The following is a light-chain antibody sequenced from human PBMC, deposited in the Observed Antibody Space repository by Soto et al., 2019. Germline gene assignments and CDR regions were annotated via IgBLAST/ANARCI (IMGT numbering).Light chain of an antibody. CDR2: AAS. Sequence: EPVMTQSPVTQSVSPGDTAILSCRASQRVSNHFAWYQQKPGQAPRLLIYAASTRAAGVPVRFSGSGSETEFTLTIRSLQSEDFALYYCHQYNNWPWTFGQGTKVDIK. CDR1: QRVSNH. V-gene: IGKV3-15*01. J-gene: IGKJ1*01. CDR3: HQYNNWPWT.